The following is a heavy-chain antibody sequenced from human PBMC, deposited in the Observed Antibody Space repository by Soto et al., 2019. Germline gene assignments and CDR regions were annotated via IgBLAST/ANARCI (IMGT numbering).Heavy chain of an antibody. J-gene: IGHJ5*02. V-gene: IGHV4-4*07. Sequence: PSETLSLTCTVSGGSISSYYWSWIRQPAGKGLEWIGRIYTSGSTNYNPSLKSRVTMSVDTSKNQFSLKLSSVTAADTAVYYCARDFSSMLRGPNCFDPWGQGTLVTVSS. CDR2: IYTSGST. CDR1: GGSISSYY. CDR3: ARDFSSMLRGPNCFDP. D-gene: IGHD3-10*01.